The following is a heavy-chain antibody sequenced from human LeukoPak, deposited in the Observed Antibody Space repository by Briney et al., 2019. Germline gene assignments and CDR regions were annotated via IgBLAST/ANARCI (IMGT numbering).Heavy chain of an antibody. Sequence: ASVKVSCKASGYIFTSDYMHWVRQAPGQGLEWMGIINPSSGSTSYAQKFQDRVKMTRDTSGSTVYMELSSLRSEDTAVYYCARRAGDHYYFDYWGQGTLVTVSS. CDR1: GYIFTSDY. D-gene: IGHD7-27*01. CDR3: ARRAGDHYYFDY. CDR2: INPSSGST. J-gene: IGHJ4*02. V-gene: IGHV1-46*01.